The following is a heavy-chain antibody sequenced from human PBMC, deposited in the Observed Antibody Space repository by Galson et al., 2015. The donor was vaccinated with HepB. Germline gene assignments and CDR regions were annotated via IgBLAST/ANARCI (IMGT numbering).Heavy chain of an antibody. CDR3: ARERFRSHSSGFQH. CDR1: GYTFTSYA. CDR2: INAGNGNT. J-gene: IGHJ1*01. D-gene: IGHD3-22*01. V-gene: IGHV1-3*01. Sequence: SVKVSCKASGYTFTSYAMHWVRQAPGQRLEWMGWINAGNGNTKYSQKFQGRVTITRDTSASTAYMELSSLRSEDTAVYYCARERFRSHSSGFQHWGQGTLVTVSS.